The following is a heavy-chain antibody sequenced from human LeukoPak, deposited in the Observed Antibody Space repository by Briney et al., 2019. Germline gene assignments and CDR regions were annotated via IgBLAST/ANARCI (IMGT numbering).Heavy chain of an antibody. CDR2: IYYSGST. J-gene: IGHJ6*02. V-gene: IGHV4-59*01. CDR1: GGSISSYY. D-gene: IGHD4-17*01. Sequence: SETLSLTCTVSGGSISSYYWSWIRQPPGKGLEWVGYIYYSGSTNYNPSLKSRVTISVATSKNQFSLKLSSVSAADTAVYYCARVGTSGTYYGDYYYYGMDVWGQGTTVTVSS. CDR3: ARVGTSGTYYGDYYYYGMDV.